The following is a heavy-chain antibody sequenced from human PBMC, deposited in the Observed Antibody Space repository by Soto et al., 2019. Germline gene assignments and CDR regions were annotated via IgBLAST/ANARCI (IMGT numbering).Heavy chain of an antibody. Sequence: SLRLSCAASGFPFRTYALSWVRQAPGKGLEWVSTVSDTGLSTYYAGSVTGRFTISRDNSRNTLYLQMNGLRAEDTAVYYCAKSFYDSSGFDSWGLGTLVTVSS. D-gene: IGHD3-22*01. CDR1: GFPFRTYA. CDR2: VSDTGLST. V-gene: IGHV3-23*01. CDR3: AKSFYDSSGFDS. J-gene: IGHJ5*01.